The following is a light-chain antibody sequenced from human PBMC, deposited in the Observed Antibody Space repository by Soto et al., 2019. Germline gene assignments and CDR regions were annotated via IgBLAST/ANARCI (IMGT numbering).Light chain of an antibody. CDR1: SSDVGGYNY. CDR2: EVS. CDR3: SSFAGSNNFGV. V-gene: IGLV2-8*01. Sequence: QSALTQPPSASGSPGQSVTISCSGTSSDVGGYNYVSWYQQHPGKAPKLMIFEVSKRPSGVPDRFSGSKSGNTASLTVSDLQGEDEADYYCSSFAGSNNFGVFGTGTKVTVL. J-gene: IGLJ1*01.